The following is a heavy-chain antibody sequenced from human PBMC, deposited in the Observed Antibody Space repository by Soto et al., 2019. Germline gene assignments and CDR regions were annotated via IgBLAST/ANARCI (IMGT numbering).Heavy chain of an antibody. D-gene: IGHD1-26*01. CDR3: ERDIRRGVGQNAFDI. V-gene: IGHV1-18*01. J-gene: IGHJ3*02. CDR2: SSAYNGNT. Sequence: QVQLVQSGAEVKKPGASVKVSCKASGYTFTSYGISWVRQAPGQGLEWMGWSSAYNGNTNYAQKLQGRVTMTTDTSKSTAYMELRSLRSDDPAVYYCERDIRRGVGQNAFDIWGQGTMVTVSS. CDR1: GYTFTSYG.